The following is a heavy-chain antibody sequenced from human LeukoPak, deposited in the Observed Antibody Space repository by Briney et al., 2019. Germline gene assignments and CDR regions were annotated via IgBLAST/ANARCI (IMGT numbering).Heavy chain of an antibody. Sequence: ASVKDSCKTSGGTFSRNGVSWGRQAPRQRLEWMGGIIPIFRTTNYAQKFQGRVTMTPEESTSTAYMALSSLRSDDTAVYYCGREYTAETTGNLGYWGEGTLVTVS. D-gene: IGHD3-9*01. CDR2: IIPIFRTT. V-gene: IGHV1-69*13. J-gene: IGHJ4*02. CDR3: GREYTAETTGNLGY. CDR1: GGTFSRNG.